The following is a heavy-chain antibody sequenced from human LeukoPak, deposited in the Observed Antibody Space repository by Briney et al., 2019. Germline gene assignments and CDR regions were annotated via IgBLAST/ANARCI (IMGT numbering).Heavy chain of an antibody. CDR3: ASSERYSSSCYGPVGY. D-gene: IGHD6-13*01. CDR1: GFTFSSYW. J-gene: IGHJ4*02. CDR2: IKQDGSEK. V-gene: IGHV3-7*01. Sequence: GGSLRLSCAASGFTFSSYWMSWVRQAPGKGLEWVANIKQDGSEKYYVDSVKGRFTISRDNAKNSLYLQMNSLRAEDTAVYYCASSERYSSSCYGPVGYWGQGTLVTVSS.